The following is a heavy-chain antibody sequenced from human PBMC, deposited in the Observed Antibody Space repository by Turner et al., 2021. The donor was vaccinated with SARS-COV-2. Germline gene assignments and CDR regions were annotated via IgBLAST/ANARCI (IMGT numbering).Heavy chain of an antibody. CDR3: ARAHLGSYYYGMDV. CDR1: GFTFSSYA. Sequence: QVQLVESGGGVVQPGRSLRLSCAPAGFTFSSYALHLVRQAPGKGLEWVALISYDGINKYYADSVKGRFTISRDNSKNTLYLQMNNLRAEDTAVYYCARAHLGSYYYGMDVWGQGTTVTVSS. D-gene: IGHD3-16*01. J-gene: IGHJ6*02. V-gene: IGHV3-30-3*01. CDR2: ISYDGINK.